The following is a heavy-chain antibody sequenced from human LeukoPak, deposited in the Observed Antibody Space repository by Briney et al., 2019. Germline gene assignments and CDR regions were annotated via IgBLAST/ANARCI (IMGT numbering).Heavy chain of an antibody. D-gene: IGHD3-10*01. CDR2: ISSSGSIT. CDR1: GFTFSSYG. V-gene: IGHV3-48*03. Sequence: PGGSLRLSCAASGFTFSSYGMNWVRQAPGKGLEWVSYISSSGSITHYADSVKGRFTISRDNAKNSLYLQMNSLRAEDTAVYYCARAGLNVWGQGTTVTVSS. J-gene: IGHJ6*02. CDR3: ARAGLNV.